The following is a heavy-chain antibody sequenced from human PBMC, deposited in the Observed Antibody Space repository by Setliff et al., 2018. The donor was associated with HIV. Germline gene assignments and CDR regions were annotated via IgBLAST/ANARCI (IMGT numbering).Heavy chain of an antibody. J-gene: IGHJ6*03. Sequence: SETLSLTCTVSGGSMIIYYWSWIRQPPGKGLEWVGYVYYNGDTNYNPSLNSRITVSVDTSRSQFSLKLNSVTAADTAVYYCARSYYNFANGYYYYYYMDVWGKGTTVTVSS. D-gene: IGHD3-3*01. CDR3: ARSYYNFANGYYYYYYMDV. CDR2: VYYNGDT. CDR1: GGSMIIYY. V-gene: IGHV4-59*08.